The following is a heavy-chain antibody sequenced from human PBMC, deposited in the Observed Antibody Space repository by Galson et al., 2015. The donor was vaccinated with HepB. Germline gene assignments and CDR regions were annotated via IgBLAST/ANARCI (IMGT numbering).Heavy chain of an antibody. CDR2: IIPIFGTA. J-gene: IGHJ6*02. Sequence: SVKVSCKASGGTFSSYAISWVRQAPGQGLEWMGGIIPIFGTANYAQKFQGRVTITADESTSTAYMELSSLRSEDTAVYYCARYYVSHIVVVTNYYGMDGGGQGTTVTVSS. CDR1: GGTFSSYA. V-gene: IGHV1-69*13. D-gene: IGHD2-21*02. CDR3: ARYYVSHIVVVTNYYGMDG.